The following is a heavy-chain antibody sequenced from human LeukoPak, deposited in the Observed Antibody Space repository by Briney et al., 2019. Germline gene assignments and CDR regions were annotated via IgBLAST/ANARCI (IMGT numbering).Heavy chain of an antibody. Sequence: GGSLRLSCAASGFTFSSYWMSWVRQAPGKGLEWVANIKQDGSEKYYVDSVKGRFTISRDNAKNTLSLQMNSLRAEDTAVYYCARDPSFLKVAMDDDGFDIWGQGTMVTVSS. CDR2: IKQDGSEK. CDR1: GFTFSSYW. D-gene: IGHD6-19*01. CDR3: ARDPSFLKVAMDDDGFDI. J-gene: IGHJ3*02. V-gene: IGHV3-7*03.